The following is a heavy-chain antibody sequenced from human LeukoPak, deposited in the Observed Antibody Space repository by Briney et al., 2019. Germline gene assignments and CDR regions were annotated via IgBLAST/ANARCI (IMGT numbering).Heavy chain of an antibody. V-gene: IGHV1-18*01. CDR1: GDTFTSYG. Sequence: GASVKVSCKASGDTFTSYGISWVRQTPGQGLEWMGWISAYNGNTNYAQKLQGRVTMTTDTSTSTAYMELRSLRSDDTAVYYCARVIVVVPAAIGPPLHYYYGMDVSGQGTTVTVSS. D-gene: IGHD2-2*01. J-gene: IGHJ6*02. CDR3: ARVIVVVPAAIGPPLHYYYGMDV. CDR2: ISAYNGNT.